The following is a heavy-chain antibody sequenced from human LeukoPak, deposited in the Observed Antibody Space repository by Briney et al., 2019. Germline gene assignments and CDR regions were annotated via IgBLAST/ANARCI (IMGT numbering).Heavy chain of an antibody. D-gene: IGHD1-26*01. Sequence: SQTLSLTCTVSGGSISSGDYYWSWIRQPPGKGLEWIGYIYYSGSTYYNPSLKSRVTISVDTSKNQFSLKLSSVTAADTSVYYCARVGRRFGSLRGFDYWGQGTLVTVSS. V-gene: IGHV4-30-4*08. CDR2: IYYSGST. J-gene: IGHJ4*02. CDR1: GGSISSGDYY. CDR3: ARVGRRFGSLRGFDY.